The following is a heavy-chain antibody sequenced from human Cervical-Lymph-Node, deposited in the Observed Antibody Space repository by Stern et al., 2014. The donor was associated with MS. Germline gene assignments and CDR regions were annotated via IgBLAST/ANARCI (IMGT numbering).Heavy chain of an antibody. CDR2: IIPIFGVT. CDR1: GGTFRSYG. CDR3: ARHFDWLLGAEDYGMDV. V-gene: IGHV1-69*01. Sequence: QVQLVESGAEVKKPGSSVNVSCKASGGTFRSYGFRWVRQAPGQGLEWMGGIIPIFGVTNYEQKYQGRVTIIADESTNTVYMELSSLRSEDTAVYYCARHFDWLLGAEDYGMDVWGQGTTVTVSS. D-gene: IGHD3-9*01. J-gene: IGHJ6*02.